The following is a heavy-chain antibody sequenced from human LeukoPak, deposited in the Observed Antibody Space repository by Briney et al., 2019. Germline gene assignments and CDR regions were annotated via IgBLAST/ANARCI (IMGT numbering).Heavy chain of an antibody. J-gene: IGHJ4*02. CDR3: ARAEYYYDSSGYRLQPYFDY. CDR2: ISHSGST. CDR1: GGSISSSSYY. Sequence: PSETLSLTCTVSGGSISSSSYYWSWIRQPPGKGLEWIGEISHSGSTNYNPSLKSRVTISVDTSKNQFSLKLSSVTAADTAVYYCARAEYYYDSSGYRLQPYFDYWGQGTLVTVSS. D-gene: IGHD3-22*01. V-gene: IGHV4-39*07.